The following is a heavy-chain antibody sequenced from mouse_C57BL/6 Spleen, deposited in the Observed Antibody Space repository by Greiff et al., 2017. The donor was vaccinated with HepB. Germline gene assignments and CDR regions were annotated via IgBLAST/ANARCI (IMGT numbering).Heavy chain of an antibody. V-gene: IGHV1-26*01. CDR3: ARDGTTVVAKGYYFDY. J-gene: IGHJ2*01. CDR2: INPNNGGT. D-gene: IGHD1-1*01. Sequence: VQLQQSGPELVKPGASVKISCKASGYTFTDYYMNWVKQSHGKSLEWIGDINPNNGGTSYNQKFKGKATLTVDKSSSTAYMELRSLTSEDSAVYYCARDGTTVVAKGYYFDYWGKGTTLTVSS. CDR1: GYTFTDYY.